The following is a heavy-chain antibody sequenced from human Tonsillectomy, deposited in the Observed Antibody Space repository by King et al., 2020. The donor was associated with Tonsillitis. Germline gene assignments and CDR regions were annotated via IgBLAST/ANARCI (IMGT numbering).Heavy chain of an antibody. J-gene: IGHJ1*01. CDR1: GYTFTSYW. V-gene: IGHV5-51*01. CDR2: IYPGDSDT. Sequence: VQLVESGAEVKKPGESLKISCTGSGYTFTSYWITWVRQMPGKGLEWLGFIYPGDSDTGYSPSFQGQVTISADKSTSTAYLQWSSLKASDTAMYYCARHGDSSGYYLWGQGTLVTVSS. D-gene: IGHD3-22*01. CDR3: ARHGDSSGYYL.